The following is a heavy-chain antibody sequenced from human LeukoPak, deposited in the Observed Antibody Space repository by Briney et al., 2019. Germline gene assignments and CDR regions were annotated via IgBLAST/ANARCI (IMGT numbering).Heavy chain of an antibody. CDR2: IYHSGST. CDR1: GGSISSGGYS. D-gene: IGHD3/OR15-3a*01. V-gene: IGHV4-30-2*01. CDR3: ARVVDWGWYFDL. Sequence: SETLSLTCAVSGGSISSGGYSWSWIRQPPGKGLEWIGYIYHSGSTYYNPSLKSRVTISVDRSKDQFSLKLSSVTAADTAVYYCARVVDWGWYFDLWGRGTLVTVSS. J-gene: IGHJ2*01.